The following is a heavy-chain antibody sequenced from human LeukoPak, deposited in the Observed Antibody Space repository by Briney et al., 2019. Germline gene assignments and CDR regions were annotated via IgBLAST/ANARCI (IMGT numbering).Heavy chain of an antibody. J-gene: IGHJ4*02. D-gene: IGHD6-19*01. CDR3: ARDWLGRPNDY. Sequence: GGSLRLSCAASGFTFSSYWMSWVRKAPGKGLEWVANIKQDGSEKYYVDSVKGRFTISRDNAKNSLYLQMNSLRAEDTAVYYCARDWLGRPNDYWGQGTLVTVSS. CDR1: GFTFSSYW. CDR2: IKQDGSEK. V-gene: IGHV3-7*03.